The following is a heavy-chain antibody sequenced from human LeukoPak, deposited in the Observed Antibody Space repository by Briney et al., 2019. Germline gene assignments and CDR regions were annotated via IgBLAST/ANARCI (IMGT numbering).Heavy chain of an antibody. CDR1: GFTFNSYG. CDR3: AKGGRSYYWFDY. V-gene: IGHV3-23*01. D-gene: IGHD1-26*01. CDR2: ISGGGSST. J-gene: IGHJ4*02. Sequence: GGSLRLSCAASGFTFNSYGMSWVRQAPGRGLERVSAISGGGSSTYYADSVKGRLTISRDNSKNTLYLQMNSLRAEDTAVYYCAKGGRSYYWFDYWGQGTLVTVSS.